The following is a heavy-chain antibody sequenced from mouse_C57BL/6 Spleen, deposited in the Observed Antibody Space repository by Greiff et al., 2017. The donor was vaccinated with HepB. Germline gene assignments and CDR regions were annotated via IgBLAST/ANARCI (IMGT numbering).Heavy chain of an antibody. Sequence: QVQLQQSGAELVRPGASVKLSCKASGYTFTDYYINWVKQRPGQGLEWIARIYPGSGNTYYNEKFKGKATLTAEKSSSTAYMQLSSLTSEDSAVYFGARRNWDGGYFYVWGTGTTVTVSS. CDR2: IYPGSGNT. CDR3: ARRNWDGGYFYV. J-gene: IGHJ1*03. D-gene: IGHD4-1*01. V-gene: IGHV1-76*01. CDR1: GYTFTDYY.